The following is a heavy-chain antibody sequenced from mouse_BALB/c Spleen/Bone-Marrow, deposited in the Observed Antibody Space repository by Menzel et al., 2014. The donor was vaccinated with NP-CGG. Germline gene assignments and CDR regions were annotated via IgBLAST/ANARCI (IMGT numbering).Heavy chain of an antibody. V-gene: IGHV4-2*02. CDR1: GFDFSRYW. Sequence: EVKLMESGGGLVQPGGSLILSCAASGFDFSRYWMSWARQAPGKGQEWIGEINPGSSTINYSPSLKDKFIISRDNAKNTLYLQMSKVRSEDTALYYCARLGNCGYHVNWGQGTTLTGSS. CDR2: INPGSSTI. J-gene: IGHJ2*01. CDR3: ARLGNCGYHVN. D-gene: IGHD1-2*01.